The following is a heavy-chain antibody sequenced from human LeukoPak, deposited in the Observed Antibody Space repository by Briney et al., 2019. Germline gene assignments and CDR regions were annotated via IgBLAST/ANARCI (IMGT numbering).Heavy chain of an antibody. J-gene: IGHJ4*02. CDR1: GFTFSTFA. CDR3: ATYRQVLLPFES. Sequence: GGSLRLSCAASGFTFSTFAMIWVRQPPGKGLEWVSSIFPSGGEIHYADSVRGRFTISRDNPKSTLSLQMNSLRAEDTAIYYCATYRQVLLPFESWGQGTLVTVSS. D-gene: IGHD2-8*02. V-gene: IGHV3-23*01. CDR2: IFPSGGEI.